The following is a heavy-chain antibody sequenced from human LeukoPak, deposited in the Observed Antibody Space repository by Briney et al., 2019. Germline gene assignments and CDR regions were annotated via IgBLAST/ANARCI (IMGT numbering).Heavy chain of an antibody. Sequence: GGSLRLSCAASGFTFSSYAMHWVRQAPGKGLEYVSAISSNGGSTYYANSVKGRFTISRDNSKNTLYLQIGSLRAEDMAVYYCARLSSDYYYYGMDVWGQGTTVTVSS. J-gene: IGHJ6*02. CDR1: GFTFSSYA. CDR3: ARLSSDYYYYGMDV. V-gene: IGHV3-64*01. D-gene: IGHD2-15*01. CDR2: ISSNGGST.